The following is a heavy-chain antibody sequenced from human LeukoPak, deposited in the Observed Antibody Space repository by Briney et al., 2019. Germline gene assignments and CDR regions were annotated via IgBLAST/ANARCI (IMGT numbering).Heavy chain of an antibody. CDR3: AREVSEGFDF. CDR2: FGTRSTSV. Sequence: GGSLRLSCTASGFTFGGYSMNWIRQAPGKGLEWVSSFGTRSTSVYHAGSVKGRFAIPRDNAKNSLYLQMNSLRAEDTALYYCAREVSEGFDFWGQGTLVTVSS. CDR1: GFTFGGYS. J-gene: IGHJ4*02. V-gene: IGHV3-21*01. D-gene: IGHD3-22*01.